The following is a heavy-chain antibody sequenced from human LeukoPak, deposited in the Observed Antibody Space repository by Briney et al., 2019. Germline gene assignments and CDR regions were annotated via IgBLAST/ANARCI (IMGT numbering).Heavy chain of an antibody. V-gene: IGHV3-30*02. CDR2: IRYDGSNK. D-gene: IGHD3-3*01. CDR1: GFTFSSYG. J-gene: IGHJ4*02. Sequence: QSGGSLRLSCAASGFTFSSYGMHWVRQAPGKGLEWGAFIRYDGSNKYYADSVKGRFTISRDNSKNTLYLQMNSLRAEDTAVYYCATIWSGYTMAFDYWGQGTLVTVSS. CDR3: ATIWSGYTMAFDY.